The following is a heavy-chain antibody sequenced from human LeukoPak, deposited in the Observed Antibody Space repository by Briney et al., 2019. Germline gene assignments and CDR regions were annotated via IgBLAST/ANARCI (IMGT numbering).Heavy chain of an antibody. CDR3: TGGSDKVLSGEYYYYMDV. D-gene: IGHD2/OR15-2a*01. Sequence: GGSLRLSCAASGFTFDDYGMSWVRQAPGKGLEWVSGINWNGGSTGYADSVKGRFTISRDNAKNSLYLQMNSLRAEDTAVYYCTGGSDKVLSGEYYYYMDVWGTGTTVTVSS. V-gene: IGHV3-20*04. CDR1: GFTFDDYG. J-gene: IGHJ6*03. CDR2: INWNGGST.